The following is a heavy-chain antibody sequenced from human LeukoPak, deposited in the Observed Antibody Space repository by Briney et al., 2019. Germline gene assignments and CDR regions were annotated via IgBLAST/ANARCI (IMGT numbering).Heavy chain of an antibody. J-gene: IGHJ6*02. CDR3: ATYIQRPPGMDV. Sequence: GGSLRLSCAASGFTVSSNYMNWVRQAPGKRLEWVSIIYSGGSTFYADSVKGRFTISTDNSKNTVYLQMNSLRAEDTALYFCATYIQRPPGMDVWGQGTTVTVSS. D-gene: IGHD2-15*01. CDR1: GFTVSSNY. V-gene: IGHV3-53*01. CDR2: IYSGGST.